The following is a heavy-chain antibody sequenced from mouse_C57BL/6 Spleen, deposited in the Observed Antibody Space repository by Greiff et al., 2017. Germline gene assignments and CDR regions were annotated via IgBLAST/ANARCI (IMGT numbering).Heavy chain of an antibody. CDR2: IHPNSGST. CDR1: GYTFTSSW. CDR3: ARSGYGYLFFDY. Sequence: VQLQQPGAELVKPGASVKLSCKASGYTFTSSWMHWVKQRPGQGLEWIGMIHPNSGSTNYNEKFKSKATLTVDKSSSTAYMQLSSLTSEDSAVYYCARSGYGYLFFDYWGQGTLVTVSA. V-gene: IGHV1-64*01. J-gene: IGHJ3*01. D-gene: IGHD2-2*01.